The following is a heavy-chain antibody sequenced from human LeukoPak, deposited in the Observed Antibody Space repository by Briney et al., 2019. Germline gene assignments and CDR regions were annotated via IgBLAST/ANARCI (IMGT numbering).Heavy chain of an antibody. CDR3: TREGRVVVVPAAIEDYYYYMDV. V-gene: IGHV3-49*04. Sequence: PGGSLRLSCAASGFTFSSYSMSWVRQAPGKGLEWVGFIRSKAYGGTTEYAASVKGRFTISRDDSKSIAYLQMNSLKTEDTAVYYCTREGRVVVVPAAIEDYYYYMDVWGKGTTVTVSS. D-gene: IGHD2-2*02. CDR2: IRSKAYGGTT. CDR1: GFTFSSYS. J-gene: IGHJ6*03.